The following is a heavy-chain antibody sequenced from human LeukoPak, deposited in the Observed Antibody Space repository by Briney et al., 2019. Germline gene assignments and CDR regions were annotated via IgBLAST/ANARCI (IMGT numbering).Heavy chain of an antibody. CDR2: IYSRGTT. V-gene: IGHV4-30-2*01. Sequence: SETLSLTCSVSGDSFSSASNYWSWMRQPVGKGLEWIGFIYSRGTTFYSPSLKSRVTISVDTSKNQFSLKLSSVTAADTAVYYCALSPGAFDIWGQGTMVTVSS. CDR3: ALSPGAFDI. CDR1: GDSFSSASNY. J-gene: IGHJ3*02.